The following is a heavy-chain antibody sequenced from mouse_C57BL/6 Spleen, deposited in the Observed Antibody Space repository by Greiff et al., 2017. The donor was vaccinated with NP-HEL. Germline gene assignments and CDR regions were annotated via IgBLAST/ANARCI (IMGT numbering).Heavy chain of an antibody. Sequence: VQLQQSGAELVKPGASVKLSCKASGYTFTSYWMHWVKQRPGQGLEWIGMIHPNSGSTNYNEKFKSKATLTVDKSSSTAYMQLSSLTSEDSAVYYCARSGGYDEFAYWGQGTLVTVSA. CDR1: GYTFTSYW. CDR3: ARSGGYDEFAY. V-gene: IGHV1-64*01. D-gene: IGHD2-2*01. J-gene: IGHJ3*01. CDR2: IHPNSGST.